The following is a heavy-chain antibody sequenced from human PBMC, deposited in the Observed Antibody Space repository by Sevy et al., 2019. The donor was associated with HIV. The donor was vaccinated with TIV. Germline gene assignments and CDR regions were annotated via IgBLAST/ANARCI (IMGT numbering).Heavy chain of an antibody. CDR1: GGSISSSSYY. CDR2: IYYSGST. Sequence: SETLSLTCTVSGGSISSSSYYWGWLRQPPGKGLEWIGSIYYSGSTYYNPSLKSRVTISVDTSKNQFSLKLSSVTAADTAVYYCARRITGSYFDYWGQGTLVTVSS. CDR3: ARRITGSYFDY. J-gene: IGHJ4*02. D-gene: IGHD1-20*01. V-gene: IGHV4-39*01.